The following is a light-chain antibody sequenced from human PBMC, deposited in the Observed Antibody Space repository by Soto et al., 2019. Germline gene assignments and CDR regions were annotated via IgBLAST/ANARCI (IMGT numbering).Light chain of an antibody. V-gene: IGLV2-14*01. CDR3: SSYTSSSLYV. Sequence: QSALTKPASVSGSPGQSITISCTGTSSDVGGYNYVSWYQQHPRKAPKLMIYDVSNRPSGVSNRFSGSKSGNTASLTISGLQAEDEADYYCSSYTSSSLYVFGTGTKLTVL. CDR1: SSDVGGYNY. J-gene: IGLJ1*01. CDR2: DVS.